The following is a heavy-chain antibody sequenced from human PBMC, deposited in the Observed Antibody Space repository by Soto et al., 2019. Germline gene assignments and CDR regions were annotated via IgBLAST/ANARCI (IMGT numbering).Heavy chain of an antibody. CDR1: VYRFTGDF. V-gene: IGHV1-2*02. D-gene: IGHD2-8*01. CDR2: INPTNGDT. CDR3: AKGGPSVYWALFGS. J-gene: IGHJ4*02. Sequence: SAVKLYGKASVYRFTGDFIHRVLHAPGRGREWRGWINPTNGDTEFVQNFQGLVTMTRATSITTVYMEVTRLTSDDTAVYYCAKGGPSVYWALFGSWGQGTRVTVSS.